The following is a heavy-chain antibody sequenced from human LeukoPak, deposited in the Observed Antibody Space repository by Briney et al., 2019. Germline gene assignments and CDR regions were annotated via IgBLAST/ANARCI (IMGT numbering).Heavy chain of an antibody. Sequence: SATLSLTCAVYGGSFSGYYWSWIRQPPGKGLEWIGEINHSGSTNYNPSLKSRVTISVDTSKNQFSLKLSSVTAADTAVYYCAGYYGSGSYYGWFDPWGQGTLVTVSS. D-gene: IGHD3-10*01. V-gene: IGHV4-34*01. J-gene: IGHJ5*02. CDR3: AGYYGSGSYYGWFDP. CDR2: INHSGST. CDR1: GGSFSGYY.